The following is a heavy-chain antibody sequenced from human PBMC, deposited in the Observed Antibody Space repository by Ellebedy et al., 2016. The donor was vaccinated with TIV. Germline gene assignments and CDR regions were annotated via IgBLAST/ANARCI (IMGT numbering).Heavy chain of an antibody. V-gene: IGHV1-8*01. Sequence: AASVKVSCKASGYTFTSYDINWVRQATGQGLEYLGWMKPSSGNTGYAQKFQGRVTMTTDTSTSTAYMELRSLRSDDTAVYYCARETYYYGSGSYYNDYWGQGTLVTVSS. CDR3: ARETYYYGSGSYYNDY. CDR2: MKPSSGNT. D-gene: IGHD3-10*01. J-gene: IGHJ4*02. CDR1: GYTFTSYD.